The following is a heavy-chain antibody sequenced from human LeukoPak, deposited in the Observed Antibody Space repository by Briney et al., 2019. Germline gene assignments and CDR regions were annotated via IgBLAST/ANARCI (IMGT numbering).Heavy chain of an antibody. CDR2: IYSGGST. J-gene: IGHJ3*02. V-gene: IGHV3-66*04. D-gene: IGHD3-3*01. CDR1: GFTVSSNY. Sequence: PGRSLRLSCAASGFTVSSNYMSWVRQAPGKGLEWVSDIYSGGSTYYADSVKGRFTISRDNSKNTLYLQMNSLRAEDTAVYYCARPTRTTIFGVVKKWGAFDIWGQGTMVTVSS. CDR3: ARPTRTTIFGVVKKWGAFDI.